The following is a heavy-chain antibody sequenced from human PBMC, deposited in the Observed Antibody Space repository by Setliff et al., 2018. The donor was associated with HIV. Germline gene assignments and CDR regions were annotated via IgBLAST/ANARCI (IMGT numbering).Heavy chain of an antibody. Sequence: GESLTISCKASGYNFVNYWIGWVRLMPGKGLEWMGIVYPGDSDVRYSPSFQGHVSISVDKSITTAYLQWSSLQASDTAIYYCARHPVAGTPYYFDSWGQGTLVTVS. J-gene: IGHJ4*02. CDR3: ARHPVAGTPYYFDS. V-gene: IGHV5-51*01. D-gene: IGHD6-19*01. CDR2: VYPGDSDV. CDR1: GYNFVNYW.